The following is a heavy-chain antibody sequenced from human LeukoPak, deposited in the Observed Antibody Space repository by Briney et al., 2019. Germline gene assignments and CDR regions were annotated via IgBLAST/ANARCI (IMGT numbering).Heavy chain of an antibody. CDR2: IYYSGST. J-gene: IGHJ3*02. V-gene: IGHV4-39*07. CDR1: GGSISSSSYY. CDR3: ARALGIVVVPAAIAAFDI. D-gene: IGHD2-2*01. Sequence: SETLSLTCTVSGGSISSSSYYWGWIRQPPGKGLEWIGSIYYSGSTNYNPSLKSRVTISVDTSKNQFSLKLSSVTAADTAVYYCARALGIVVVPAAIAAFDIWGQGTMVTVSS.